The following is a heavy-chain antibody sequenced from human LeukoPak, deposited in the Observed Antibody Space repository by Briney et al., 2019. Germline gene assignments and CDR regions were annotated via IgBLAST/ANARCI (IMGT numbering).Heavy chain of an antibody. CDR3: ARLEHSSTWYTD. V-gene: IGHV5-10-1*01. Sequence: GESLRISCKGSGYSFTTYWISWVRQMPGKGLEWMGKIDPTDSYTDYSPSFQGHITISADKSISTAYLQWSSLKASGTAMYYCARLEHSSTWYTDWGQGTLVTVSS. D-gene: IGHD6-13*01. CDR2: IDPTDSYT. CDR1: GYSFTTYW. J-gene: IGHJ4*02.